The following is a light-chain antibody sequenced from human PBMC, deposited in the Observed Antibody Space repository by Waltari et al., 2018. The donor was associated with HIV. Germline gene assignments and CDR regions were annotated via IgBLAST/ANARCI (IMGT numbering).Light chain of an antibody. CDR1: SSDVGGYDY. V-gene: IGLV2-11*01. CDR2: DVS. J-gene: IGLJ2*01. Sequence: QSALTQPRSVSGSPGQSVTISCTGTSSDVGGYDYVSWYQQYPGKAPKVMIYDVSKRPSGVPDRFSGSKSCNTASLTISGLQAEDEAEYYCCSYAGTYSWIFGGGTKLTVL. CDR3: CSYAGTYSWI.